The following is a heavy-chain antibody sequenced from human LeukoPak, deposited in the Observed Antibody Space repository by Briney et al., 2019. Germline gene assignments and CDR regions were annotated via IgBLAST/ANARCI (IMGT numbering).Heavy chain of an antibody. CDR2: IYHSGST. CDR3: ARANLYFAETHNWFDP. D-gene: IGHD3-9*01. CDR1: GGSISSGGYY. Sequence: PSETLSLTCTVSGGSISSGGYYWSWIRQPPGKGLEWIGYIYHSGSTYYNPSLKSRVTISVDRSKNQFSLKLSSVTAADTAVYHCARANLYFAETHNWFDPWGQGTLVTVSS. V-gene: IGHV4-30-2*01. J-gene: IGHJ5*02.